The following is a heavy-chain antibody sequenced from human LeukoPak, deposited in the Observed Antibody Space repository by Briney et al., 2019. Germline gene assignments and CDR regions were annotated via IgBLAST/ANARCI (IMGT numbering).Heavy chain of an antibody. CDR2: ISGSGGST. CDR1: GFTFSSYA. J-gene: IGHJ4*02. V-gene: IGHV3-23*01. Sequence: PGGSLRLSCAASGFTFSSYAMSWVRQAPGKGLEWVSAISGSGGSTYYADSVKGRFTISRDNAKNSLYLQMNSLRDDDTGVYFCARAISGGSRAADYWGQGTLVTVSS. CDR3: ARAISGGSRAADY. D-gene: IGHD1-26*01.